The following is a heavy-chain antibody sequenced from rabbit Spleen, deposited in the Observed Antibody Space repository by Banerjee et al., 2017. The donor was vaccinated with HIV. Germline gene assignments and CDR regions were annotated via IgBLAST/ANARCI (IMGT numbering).Heavy chain of an antibody. Sequence: QEQLVESGGGLVQPGESLTLTCTASGFSFSSSYYICWVRQAPGKGLEWIGYIEPIFGSTYYASWVNGRFTISSHNAQNTLYLQLNSLTAADTATYFCVREAGYGGYGDANLWGPGTLVTVS. CDR1: GFSFSSSYY. CDR2: IEPIFGST. V-gene: IGHV1S45*01. CDR3: VREAGYGGYGDANL. D-gene: IGHD6-1*01. J-gene: IGHJ4*01.